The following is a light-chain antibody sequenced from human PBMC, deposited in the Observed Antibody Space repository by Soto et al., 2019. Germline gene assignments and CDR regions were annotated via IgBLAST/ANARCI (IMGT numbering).Light chain of an antibody. CDR2: DAS. CDR3: QQVKSYPFT. Sequence: IQLTQSPSSLSASIGDRVTIACRASQGIISYLVWYQQKPGKAPKLLIHDASRLQSGVPSRFSGSGSGTDFTLTISILQREDFATYYCQQVKSYPFTFGGGTKVEIK. CDR1: QGIISY. J-gene: IGKJ4*01. V-gene: IGKV1-9*01.